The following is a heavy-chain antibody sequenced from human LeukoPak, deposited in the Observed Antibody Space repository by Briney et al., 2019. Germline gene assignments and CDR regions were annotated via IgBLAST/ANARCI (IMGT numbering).Heavy chain of an antibody. J-gene: IGHJ4*02. CDR2: ISSSSSYI. D-gene: IGHD2-15*01. CDR1: GFTFSSYS. V-gene: IGHV3-21*01. CDR3: ASEYRSGGSCYAVDY. Sequence: GGSLRLSCAASGFTFSSYSMNWVRQAPGKGLEWVSSISSSSSYIYYADSVKGRFTISRDNAKNSLYLQMNSLRAEDTAVYYCASEYRSGGSCYAVDYWGQGTLVTVSS.